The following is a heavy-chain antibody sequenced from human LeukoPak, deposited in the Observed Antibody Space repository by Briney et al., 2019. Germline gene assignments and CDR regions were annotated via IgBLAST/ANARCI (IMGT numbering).Heavy chain of an antibody. CDR2: IYSGGST. Sequence: GGSLRLSCAASGFTVSSNYMSWVRQAPGKGLEWVSVIYSGGSTYYADSVKGRFTISRDNSKNTLYLHMNNLRAEDTAVYYCPRATYYDYVWGSYLDYWRQGALATVCS. CDR1: GFTVSSNY. J-gene: IGHJ4*02. V-gene: IGHV3-66*02. D-gene: IGHD3-16*02. CDR3: PRATYYDYVWGSYLDY.